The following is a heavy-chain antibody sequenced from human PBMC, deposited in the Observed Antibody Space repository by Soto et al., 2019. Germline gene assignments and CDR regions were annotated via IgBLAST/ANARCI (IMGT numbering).Heavy chain of an antibody. Sequence: EVQLVETGGGLIQPGGSLKLSWSVAGFNVSDSMSWVSQAPGKGLECVSFIHSGGSTHYTDSVRGRFTISRDNSKNALYLKMDRLRVDDTAVYFCARDASGPFDYWGQGTLVTVSS. J-gene: IGHJ4*02. CDR3: ARDASGPFDY. D-gene: IGHD6-19*01. V-gene: IGHV3-53*02. CDR2: IHSGGST. CDR1: GFNVSDS.